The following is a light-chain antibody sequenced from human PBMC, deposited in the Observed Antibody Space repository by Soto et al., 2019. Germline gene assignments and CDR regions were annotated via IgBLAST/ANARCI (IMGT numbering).Light chain of an antibody. J-gene: IGLJ3*02. CDR3: GTWDGSRNWV. CDR2: EVS. CDR1: SSDVGGYNY. V-gene: IGLV2-14*01. Sequence: QSALTQPASVSGSPGQSITISCTGTSSDVGGYNYVSWYQQHPGKAPKLMIYEVSNRPSGVSNRFSGSKSGNTASLTISGLQAEDEADYYCGTWDGSRNWVFGGGTQLTVL.